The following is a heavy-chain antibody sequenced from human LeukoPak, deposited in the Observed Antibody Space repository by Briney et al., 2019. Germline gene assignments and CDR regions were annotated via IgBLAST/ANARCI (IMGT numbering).Heavy chain of an antibody. CDR2: INTNTGNP. CDR3: ARVLGWDIYPPLFD. V-gene: IGHV7-4-1*02. Sequence: GASVKVSCKASGYTFTSYAMNWVRQAPGQGLEWMGWINTNTGNPTYAQGFTGRFVFSLDTSVSTAYPQISSLKAEDTAVYYCARVLGWDIYPPLFDWGQGTLVTVSS. D-gene: IGHD3/OR15-3a*01. CDR1: GYTFTSYA. J-gene: IGHJ4*02.